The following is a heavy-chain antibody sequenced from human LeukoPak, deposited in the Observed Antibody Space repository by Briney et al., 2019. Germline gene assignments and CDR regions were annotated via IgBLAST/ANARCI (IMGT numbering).Heavy chain of an antibody. J-gene: IGHJ3*02. V-gene: IGHV1-2*06. CDR3: ASGSWTGTTRGSI. CDR1: GYTFTGYY. CDR2: INPNSGGT. D-gene: IGHD1-7*01. Sequence: GASVKVSCKASGYTFTGYYMRWVRQAPGQGLEWMGRINPNSGGTNYAQKFQGRVTMTRDTSISTAYMELSRLRSDDTAVYYCASGSWTGTTRGSIWGQGTMVTVSS.